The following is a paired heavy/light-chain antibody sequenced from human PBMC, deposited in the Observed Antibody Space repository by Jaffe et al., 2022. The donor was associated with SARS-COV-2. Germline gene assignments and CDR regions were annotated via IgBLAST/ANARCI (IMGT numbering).Light chain of an antibody. CDR2: DVS. Sequence: QSALTQPRSVSGSPGQSVTISCTGTSSDVGGYNYVSWYQQHPGKAPKLMIYDVSKRPSGVPDRFSGSKSGNTASLTISGLQAEDEADYYCCSYAGSYTFSYVFGTGTKVTVL. CDR3: CSYAGSYTFSYV. CDR1: SSDVGGYNY. J-gene: IGLJ1*01. V-gene: IGLV2-11*01.
Heavy chain of an antibody. CDR3: ARADITIFGVVNNYYYYYGMDV. CDR2: IIPILGIA. V-gene: IGHV1-69*02. D-gene: IGHD3-3*01. Sequence: QVQLVQSGAEVKKPGSSVKVSCKASGGTFSSYTISWVRQAPGQGLEWMGRIIPILGIANYAQKFQGRVTITADKSTSTAYMELSSLRSEDTAVYYCARADITIFGVVNNYYYYYGMDVWGQGTTVTVSS. J-gene: IGHJ6*02. CDR1: GGTFSSYT.